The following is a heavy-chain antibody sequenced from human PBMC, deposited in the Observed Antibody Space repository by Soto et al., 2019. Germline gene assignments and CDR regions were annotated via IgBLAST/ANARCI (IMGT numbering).Heavy chain of an antibody. CDR1: GGSISGYY. Sequence: TSETLSLTCTVSGGSISGYYWSWIRQPPGKGLELIGYIYYSGSTSYNPSLESRVTISVDTSKNRFSLTLTSVTAADTAVYYCARLGVPAAIEYSFDIWGQGTMVTVSS. J-gene: IGHJ3*02. CDR2: IYYSGST. V-gene: IGHV4-59*08. D-gene: IGHD2-2*01. CDR3: ARLGVPAAIEYSFDI.